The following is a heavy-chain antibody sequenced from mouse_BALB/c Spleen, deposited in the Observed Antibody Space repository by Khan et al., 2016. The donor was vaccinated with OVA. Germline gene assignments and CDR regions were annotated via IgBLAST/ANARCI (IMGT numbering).Heavy chain of an antibody. Sequence: QVQLQQPGPGLVKPGALVKISCKASGYTFTAYDINWVKQRPGQGLEWIGWIYPGDGTTKYNENFKGKATLPAAASSNTDYMPHTTLTSATSAVYVGAREGLRGVALDYWGQGTSVSVSS. CDR2: IYPGDGTT. D-gene: IGHD2-4*01. CDR1: GYTFTAYD. J-gene: IGHJ4*01. CDR3: AREGLRGVALDY. V-gene: IGHV1S56*01.